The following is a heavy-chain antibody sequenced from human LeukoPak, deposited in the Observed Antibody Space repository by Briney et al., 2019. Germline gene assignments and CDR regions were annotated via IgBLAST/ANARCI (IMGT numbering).Heavy chain of an antibody. J-gene: IGHJ3*02. CDR1: EFTFSNAW. V-gene: IGHV3-15*01. CDR3: TSPRSWHDAFDI. CDR2: IKSKTDGGTT. Sequence: PGGSLRLSCAASEFTFSNAWMSWVRQAPGKGLEWVGRIKSKTDGGTTDYAAPVKGRFTISRDDSKNTLYLQMNSLKTEDTAVYYCTSPRSWHDAFDIWGQGTMVTVSS. D-gene: IGHD6-13*01.